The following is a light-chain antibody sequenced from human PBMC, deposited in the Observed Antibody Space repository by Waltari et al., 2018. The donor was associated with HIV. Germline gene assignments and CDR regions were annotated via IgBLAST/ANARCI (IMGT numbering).Light chain of an antibody. CDR3: YSCSNGISSYG. CDR1: SSDVGHSHL. Sequence: QSALTHPASVSGSTGQSITISCTGTSSDVGHSHLVSWYQQHPGKAPKHIIYQVTERAAGVSNRVSASKAGNTASLTISGLQAEDGGHYYCYSCSNGISSYGFGTGTEVTVL. V-gene: IGLV2-23*02. J-gene: IGLJ1*01. CDR2: QVT.